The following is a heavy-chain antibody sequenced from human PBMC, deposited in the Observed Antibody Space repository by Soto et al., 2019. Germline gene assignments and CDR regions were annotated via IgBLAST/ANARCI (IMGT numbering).Heavy chain of an antibody. Sequence: QSGGSLRLSCAVSGLILRTYAMHWVRQAPGKGLEWVAVIWSDGSEKYYADSVKGRFTISRDNSNNMLFLQMSGLRVEDTAVYFCAREAIAAAGPLDHWGPGTLVTVSS. D-gene: IGHD6-13*01. V-gene: IGHV3-33*01. CDR2: IWSDGSEK. CDR1: GLILRTYA. J-gene: IGHJ4*02. CDR3: AREAIAAAGPLDH.